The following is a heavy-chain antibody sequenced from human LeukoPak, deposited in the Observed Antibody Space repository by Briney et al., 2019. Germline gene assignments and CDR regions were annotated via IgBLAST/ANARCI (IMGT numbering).Heavy chain of an antibody. CDR3: ARVVIIDYYYGMDV. Sequence: GASVKVSCKASGYTFTGYYMHWVRQAPGQGLEWMGWINPNSGGTNYAQKFQGRVTMTRDTSISTAYMELSRLRSDDTAVYYCARVVIIDYYYGMDVWGQGTTVTVSS. CDR1: GYTFTGYY. D-gene: IGHD3-3*01. J-gene: IGHJ6*02. V-gene: IGHV1-2*02. CDR2: INPNSGGT.